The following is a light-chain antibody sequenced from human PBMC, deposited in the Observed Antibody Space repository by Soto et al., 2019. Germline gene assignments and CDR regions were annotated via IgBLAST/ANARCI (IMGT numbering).Light chain of an antibody. V-gene: IGKV3-20*01. CDR1: QSLSSSY. J-gene: IGKJ1*01. Sequence: EIVLTQSPGTLSLSPGERATLSCRASQSLSSSYLAWYQQKPGQAPRLLIYGASSRATGIPARFSASGSGTDFTLTISDVQPEDFALYYCHQRQSWPRTFGQGTKVDIK. CDR3: HQRQSWPRT. CDR2: GAS.